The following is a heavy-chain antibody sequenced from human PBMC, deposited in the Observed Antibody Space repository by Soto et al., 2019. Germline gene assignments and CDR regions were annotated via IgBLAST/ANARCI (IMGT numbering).Heavy chain of an antibody. Sequence: GGSLRLSCAASGFTFSSYDMNWVRQAPGKGLEWVSSISSSSTYIYYADSVKGRFTISRDNAKNSLYLQMNSLTAEDTALYYCATSGRYSHYGMAVWGQGTTVTVSS. J-gene: IGHJ6*02. D-gene: IGHD3-3*01. CDR2: ISSSSTYI. CDR3: ATSGRYSHYGMAV. CDR1: GFTFSSYD. V-gene: IGHV3-21*01.